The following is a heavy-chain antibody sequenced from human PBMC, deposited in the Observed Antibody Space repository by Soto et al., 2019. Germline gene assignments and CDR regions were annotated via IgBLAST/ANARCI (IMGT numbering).Heavy chain of an antibody. V-gene: IGHV3-33*01. CDR2: IWYDGTNE. Sequence: QVQLVESGGGVVQPGRSLRLSCAASGFTFSSDGMHWVRQAPGKGLEWVAVIWYDGTNENYGDSVKGRFIISRDNSKNTLYLQMNSLRAEDTAVYYCARDDYANARAFDIWGQGTMVTVSS. D-gene: IGHD4-17*01. CDR1: GFTFSSDG. J-gene: IGHJ3*02. CDR3: ARDDYANARAFDI.